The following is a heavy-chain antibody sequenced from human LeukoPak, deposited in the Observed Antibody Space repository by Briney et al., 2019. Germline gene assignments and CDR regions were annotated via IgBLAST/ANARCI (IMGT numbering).Heavy chain of an antibody. J-gene: IGHJ6*02. CDR3: AKDQGYYYGSGSWYGMDV. CDR2: ISGSGGST. Sequence: PGGYLRLSCVASGFTFSSYAMSWVRQAPGKGLEWVSAISGSGGSTYYADSVKGRFTISRDNSKNTLYLQMNSLRAEDTAVYYCAKDQGYYYGSGSWYGMDVWGQGTTVTVSS. V-gene: IGHV3-23*01. D-gene: IGHD3-10*01. CDR1: GFTFSSYA.